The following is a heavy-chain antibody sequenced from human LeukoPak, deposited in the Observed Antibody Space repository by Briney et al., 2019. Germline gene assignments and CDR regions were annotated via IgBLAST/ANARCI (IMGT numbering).Heavy chain of an antibody. CDR3: ARGQQSYYYMDV. V-gene: IGHV3-64*01. D-gene: IGHD6-13*01. CDR1: GFTFSSYA. Sequence: WGSLRLSGAASGFTFSSYAMHWVRQGPGKGLEYVSAISSNGGSTYYANSVKGRFTISRDNSKNTLYLQMGSLRAEDMAVYYCARGQQSYYYMDVWGKGTTVTISS. J-gene: IGHJ6*03. CDR2: ISSNGGST.